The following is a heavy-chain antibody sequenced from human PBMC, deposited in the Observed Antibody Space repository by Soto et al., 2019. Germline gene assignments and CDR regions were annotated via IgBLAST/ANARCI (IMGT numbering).Heavy chain of an antibody. CDR1: GYSISSGYD. Sequence: SETLSLTCAVSGYSISSGYDWGWIRQPPGKGLEWIGSIYHSGSIYYNPSLKSRVSISVDTSKNHFSLKLSSVTAADTAVYYCARGKGHTGLNCFDPWGQGTLVTVSS. CDR2: IYHSGSI. CDR3: ARGKGHTGLNCFDP. D-gene: IGHD2-21*02. J-gene: IGHJ5*02. V-gene: IGHV4-38-2*01.